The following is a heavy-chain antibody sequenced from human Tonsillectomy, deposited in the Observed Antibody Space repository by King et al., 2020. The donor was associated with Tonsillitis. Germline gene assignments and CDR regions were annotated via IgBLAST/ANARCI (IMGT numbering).Heavy chain of an antibody. D-gene: IGHD4/OR15-4a*01. CDR3: AKGQTASTMDFMFDF. CDR2: ISSDGSSK. V-gene: IGHV3-30*18. CDR1: GFTFSNYG. J-gene: IGHJ1*01. Sequence: VQLVESGGGVVQPGRSLRLSCAASGFTFSNYGMHWVRQAPGKGLEWVAVISSDGSSKYYGDSVKGRFTISRDNSKNTLYLQMTSLRAEDTAMYYCAKGQTASTMDFMFDFWGQGTLVTVSS.